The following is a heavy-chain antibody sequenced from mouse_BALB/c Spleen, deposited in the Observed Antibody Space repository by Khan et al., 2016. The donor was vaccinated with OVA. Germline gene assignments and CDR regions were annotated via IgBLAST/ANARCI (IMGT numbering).Heavy chain of an antibody. CDR2: INPSNGYT. V-gene: IGHV1-4*01. Sequence: VQLQQSGAELARPGASVKMSCKASGYTFTSYTIHWIKMRPGQGLEWIGYINPSNGYTNYNQKLKDKATLTADKSSTTAYMQLSSLPSDDSAVDNCVIDGAYYRNDGWFAYWGLGTLVTVSA. CDR3: VIDGAYYRNDGWFAY. CDR1: GYTFTSYT. D-gene: IGHD2-14*01. J-gene: IGHJ3*01.